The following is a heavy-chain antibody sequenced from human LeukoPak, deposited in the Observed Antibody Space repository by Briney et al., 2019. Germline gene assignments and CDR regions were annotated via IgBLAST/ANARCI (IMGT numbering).Heavy chain of an antibody. CDR1: GYTFTSYD. CDR3: ARGVGYYDFWSGYRPYYYYGMDV. CDR2: MNPNSGNT. V-gene: IGHV1-8*01. Sequence: ASVKVSCKASGYTFTSYDINWVRQATGQGLEWMGWMNPNSGNTGYAQKFRGRVTMTRNTSISTAYMELSSLRSEDTAVYYCARGVGYYDFWSGYRPYYYYGMDVWGQGTTVTVSS. J-gene: IGHJ6*02. D-gene: IGHD3-3*01.